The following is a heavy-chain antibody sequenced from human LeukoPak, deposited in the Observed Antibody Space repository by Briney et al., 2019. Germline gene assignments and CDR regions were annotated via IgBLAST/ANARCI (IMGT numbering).Heavy chain of an antibody. CDR1: GGSISSYY. CDR3: ASGFAGAVAGPFDY. V-gene: IGHV4-59*08. D-gene: IGHD6-19*01. Sequence: SETLSLNCTVSGGSISSYYWRWIRQPPGKGLEWIGYIYYTGSTNYNPSLKSRVTISVDTSKNQFSLKLSSVTAADTAVYYCASGFAGAVAGPFDYWGQGTLVTVSS. CDR2: IYYTGST. J-gene: IGHJ4*02.